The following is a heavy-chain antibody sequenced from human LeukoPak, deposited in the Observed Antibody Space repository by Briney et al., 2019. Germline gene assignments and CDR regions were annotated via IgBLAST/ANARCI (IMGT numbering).Heavy chain of an antibody. J-gene: IGHJ5*02. CDR1: GFRFSDFT. CDR2: IGGRGGST. CDR3: GKEGAA. D-gene: IGHD3-16*01. V-gene: IGHV3-23*01. Sequence: PGGSLRLSCAASGFRFSDFTMTWVRQAPGKGPEWVSAIGGRGGSTYYADSLGGRFTISRDNSKDMVYLQMNSLKVEDTATYYCGKEGAAWGQGTKVTVSS.